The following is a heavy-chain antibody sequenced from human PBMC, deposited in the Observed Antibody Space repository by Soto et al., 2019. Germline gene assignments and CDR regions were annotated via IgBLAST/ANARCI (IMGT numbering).Heavy chain of an antibody. CDR1: GGSFSGYY. V-gene: IGHV4-34*01. Sequence: PSETLSLTCAVYGGSFSGYYWSWIRQPPGKGLEWIGEINHSGSTNYNPSLKSRVTISVDTSKNQFSLKLSSVTAADTAVYYCETEAGSFSYMDVWGKGTTVTVSS. J-gene: IGHJ6*03. D-gene: IGHD6-13*01. CDR2: INHSGST. CDR3: ETEAGSFSYMDV.